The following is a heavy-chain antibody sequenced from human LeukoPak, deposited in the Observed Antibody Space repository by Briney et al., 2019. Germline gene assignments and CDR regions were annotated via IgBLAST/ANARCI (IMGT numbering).Heavy chain of an antibody. CDR2: MNPNSGNT. V-gene: IGHV1-8*03. Sequence: ASVNVSCKACGYTFTSYDINWVRQATGHGLEWMGWMNPNSGNTGYAQKFEGQATITRNTSISTAYMELSSLRSQDTAVYDCARGPTLSGRHGNNWFDPWGQGTLVTVSS. D-gene: IGHD3-10*01. CDR3: ARGPTLSGRHGNNWFDP. J-gene: IGHJ5*02. CDR1: GYTFTSYD.